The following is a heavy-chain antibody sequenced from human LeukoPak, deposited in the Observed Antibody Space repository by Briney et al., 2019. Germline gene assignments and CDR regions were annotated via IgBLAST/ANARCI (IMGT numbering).Heavy chain of an antibody. CDR3: ARVDFYGGSGHGFDF. V-gene: IGHV4-4*02. CDR1: GGSVSSSNW. CDR2: IYHSGST. Sequence: SETLSLTCAVSGGSVSSSNWWSWVRQPPGKGLEWIGEIYHSGSTNYNPSLKSRVTISVDKSKNQFSLKLSFVTAADTAVYYCARVDFYGGSGHGFDFWGQGTLVTVSS. J-gene: IGHJ4*02. D-gene: IGHD1-14*01.